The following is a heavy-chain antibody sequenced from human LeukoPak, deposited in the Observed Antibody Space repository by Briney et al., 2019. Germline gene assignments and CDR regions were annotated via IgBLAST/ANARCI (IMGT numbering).Heavy chain of an antibody. Sequence: SETLSLTCTVSGGSISSSSYYWGWIRQPPGKGLEWIGSVYHSGSTYYIPSLKSRVTISVDRSKNQFSLKLSSVTAADTAVYYCARGTGYSYGHYFDYWGQGTLVTVSS. CDR3: ARGTGYSYGHYFDY. D-gene: IGHD5-18*01. CDR1: GGSISSSSYY. V-gene: IGHV4-39*07. J-gene: IGHJ4*02. CDR2: VYHSGST.